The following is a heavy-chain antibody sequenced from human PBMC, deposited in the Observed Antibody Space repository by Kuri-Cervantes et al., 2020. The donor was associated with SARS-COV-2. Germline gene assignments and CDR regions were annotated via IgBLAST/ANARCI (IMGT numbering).Heavy chain of an antibody. CDR3: ARAIAAADPTGWFDP. Sequence: LSLTCAASGFTFSSYWMSWVRQAPGKGLEWVANIKQDGSEKYYVDSVKGRFTISRDNAKNSLYLQMNSLRAEDTAVYYCARAIAAADPTGWFDPWGQGTLVTVSS. D-gene: IGHD6-13*01. J-gene: IGHJ5*02. CDR2: IKQDGSEK. V-gene: IGHV3-7*03. CDR1: GFTFSSYW.